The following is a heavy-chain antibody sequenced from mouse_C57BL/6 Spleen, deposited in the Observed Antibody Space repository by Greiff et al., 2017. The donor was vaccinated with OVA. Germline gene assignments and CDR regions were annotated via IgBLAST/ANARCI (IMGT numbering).Heavy chain of an antibody. CDR1: GYTFTSYW. CDR3: ARGGSGYGFAY. CDR2: IHPNSGST. J-gene: IGHJ3*01. V-gene: IGHV1-64*01. Sequence: QVHVKQSGAELVKPEASVKLSCKASGYTFTSYWMHWVKQRPGQGLEWIGMIHPNSGSTNYNEKFKSKATLTVDKSSSTAYMQLSSLTSEDSAVYYCARGGSGYGFAYWGQGTLVTVSA. D-gene: IGHD3-2*02.